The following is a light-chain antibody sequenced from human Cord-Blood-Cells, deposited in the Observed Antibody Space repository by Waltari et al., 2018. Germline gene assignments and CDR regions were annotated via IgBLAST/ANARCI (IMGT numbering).Light chain of an antibody. J-gene: IGKJ1*01. V-gene: IGKV4-1*01. CDR2: WAS. CDR3: QQYYSTPWT. Sequence: DIVMTQSPDSLAVSLGERATINSKSRQSVLYSSNNKNYLAWYQQKPGQPPKLLIYWASTRESGVPDRFSGSGSGTDFTLTISSLQAEDVAVYYCQQYYSTPWTFGQGTKVEIK. CDR1: QSVLYSSNNKNY.